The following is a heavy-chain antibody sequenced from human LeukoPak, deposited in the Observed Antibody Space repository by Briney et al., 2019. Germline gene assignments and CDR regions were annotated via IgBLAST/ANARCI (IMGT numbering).Heavy chain of an antibody. CDR2: ISSSGGST. V-gene: IGHV3-23*01. D-gene: IGHD3-10*01. CDR1: GFTFDEYG. Sequence: SGGSLRLSCAASGFTFDEYGMSWVRQAPGKGLEWVSAISSSGGSTYYADSVKGRFTISRDNSKNTLYLQMHSLRAEDTAVYYCATPYHYGYSAFDMWGQGTTVTVSS. CDR3: ATPYHYGYSAFDM. J-gene: IGHJ3*02.